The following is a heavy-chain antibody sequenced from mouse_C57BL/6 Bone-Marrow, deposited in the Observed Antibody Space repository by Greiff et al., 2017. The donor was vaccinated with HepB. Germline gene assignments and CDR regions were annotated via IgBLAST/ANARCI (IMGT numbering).Heavy chain of an antibody. J-gene: IGHJ4*01. Sequence: QVQLQQSGAELVRPGASVKLSCKASGYTFTDYYINWVKQRPGQGLEWIARIYPGSGNTYYNEKFKGKATLTAEKSSSTAYMQLSSLTSEDSAVYFCARSYYSNFYAMDYWGQGTSVTVSS. V-gene: IGHV1-76*01. CDR3: ARSYYSNFYAMDY. CDR2: IYPGSGNT. D-gene: IGHD2-5*01. CDR1: GYTFTDYY.